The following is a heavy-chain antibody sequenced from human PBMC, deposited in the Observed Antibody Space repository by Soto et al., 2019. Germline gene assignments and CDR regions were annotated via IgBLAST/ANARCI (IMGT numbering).Heavy chain of an antibody. Sequence: ASVKVSCKASGGTFSSYAISWVRQAPGQGLEWMGGIIPIFGTANYAQKFQGRVTITADESTSTAYMELSSLRSEDTAVYYCASPSFTVLLEGAHPYYYYGMDVWGQGTTVTVSS. CDR2: IIPIFGTA. J-gene: IGHJ6*02. CDR1: GGTFSSYA. CDR3: ASPSFTVLLEGAHPYYYYGMDV. V-gene: IGHV1-69*13. D-gene: IGHD3-10*01.